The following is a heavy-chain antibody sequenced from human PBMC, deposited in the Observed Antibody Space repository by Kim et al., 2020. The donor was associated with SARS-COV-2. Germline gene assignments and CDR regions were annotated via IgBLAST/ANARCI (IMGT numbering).Heavy chain of an antibody. CDR3: ARHGEYSYGYDYYFDY. D-gene: IGHD5-18*01. J-gene: IGHJ4*02. V-gene: IGHV4-39*01. Sequence: PKSRVTISVDTSKNQFSLKLSSVTAADTAVYYCARHGEYSYGYDYYFDYWGQGTLVTVSS.